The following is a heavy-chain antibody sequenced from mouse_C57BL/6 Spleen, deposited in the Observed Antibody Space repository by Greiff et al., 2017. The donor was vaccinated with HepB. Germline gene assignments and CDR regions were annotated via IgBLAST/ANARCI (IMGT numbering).Heavy chain of an antibody. V-gene: IGHV1-50*01. CDR3: AVFTKDY. CDR2: IDPSDSYT. Sequence: VQLQQSGAELVKPGASVKLSCKASGYTFTSYWMQWVKQRPGQGLEWIGEIDPSDSYTNYNQQFKGKATLTVDTSSSTAYMQLSSLTSEDSAVYYCAVFTKDYLGQGTTLTVSS. CDR1: GYTFTSYW. J-gene: IGHJ2*01. D-gene: IGHD1-1*01.